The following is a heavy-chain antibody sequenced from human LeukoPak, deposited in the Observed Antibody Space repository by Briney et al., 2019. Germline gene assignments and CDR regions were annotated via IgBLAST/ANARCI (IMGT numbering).Heavy chain of an antibody. D-gene: IGHD1-14*01. CDR1: GGSINSYY. V-gene: IGHV4-59*01. Sequence: SETLSLTCTVSGGSINSYYWTWIRQPPGKGLEWIGYIYYTGSTKYNPSLKSRVTISLDAPKNQFSLRLTSVTAADTAVYYCARDVVDHVGLDTRGQGTLVTVSS. CDR3: ARDVVDHVGLDT. CDR2: IYYTGST. J-gene: IGHJ5*02.